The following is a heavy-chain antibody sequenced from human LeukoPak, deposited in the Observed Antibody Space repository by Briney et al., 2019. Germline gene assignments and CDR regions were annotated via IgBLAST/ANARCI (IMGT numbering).Heavy chain of an antibody. D-gene: IGHD6-19*01. Sequence: PGGSLRLSCAASGFTFSSYGMHWVRQAPGKGLEWVAVISYDGSNKYYADSVKGRFTISRDNSKNTLYLQMNSLRAEDTAVYYCAKDIGDFIAVAGTGSDFDYWGQGTLVTVSS. CDR3: AKDIGDFIAVAGTGSDFDY. CDR2: ISYDGSNK. J-gene: IGHJ4*02. CDR1: GFTFSSYG. V-gene: IGHV3-30*18.